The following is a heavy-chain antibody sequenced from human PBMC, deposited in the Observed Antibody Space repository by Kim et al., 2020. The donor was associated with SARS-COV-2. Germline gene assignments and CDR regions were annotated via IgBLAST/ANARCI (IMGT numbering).Heavy chain of an antibody. D-gene: IGHD3-10*01. CDR3: AAVQNIWFGELYDAFDI. V-gene: IGHV1-58*01. J-gene: IGHJ3*02. CDR1: GFTFTSSA. Sequence: SVKVSCKASGFTFTSSAVQWVRQARGQRLEWIGWIVVGSGNTNYAQKFQERVTITRDMSTSTAYMELSSLRSEDTAVYYCAAVQNIWFGELYDAFDIWGQGTMVTVSS. CDR2: IVVGSGNT.